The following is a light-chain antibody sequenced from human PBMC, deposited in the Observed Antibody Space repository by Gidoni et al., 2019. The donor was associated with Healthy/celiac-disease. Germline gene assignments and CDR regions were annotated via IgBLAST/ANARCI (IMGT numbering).Light chain of an antibody. J-gene: IGLJ2*01. CDR2: STS. CDR3: LLYYGAYVV. Sequence: QTVVTQEPSLTVSPGGTVTLTCASSTGAVTSGYYPNWFQQKPGQAPRALIYSTSNTHSWTPARFSGSLLGGKAALTLSGVQPEDEAEYYCLLYYGAYVVFGGGTKLTVL. V-gene: IGLV7-43*01. CDR1: TGAVTSGYY.